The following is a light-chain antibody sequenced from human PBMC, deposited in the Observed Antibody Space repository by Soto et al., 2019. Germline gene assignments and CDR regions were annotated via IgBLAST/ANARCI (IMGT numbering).Light chain of an antibody. Sequence: EIVMTQSPATLSLSPGERAALSCRASQSINSELAWYQQKPGQPPRLLIYGASTRATGVPARFTGSESGSEFTLTSSGLQSEDFAVYYCQQGDNWPLTFGQGTRLEI. CDR3: QQGDNWPLT. CDR2: GAS. J-gene: IGKJ2*01. V-gene: IGKV3-15*01. CDR1: QSINSE.